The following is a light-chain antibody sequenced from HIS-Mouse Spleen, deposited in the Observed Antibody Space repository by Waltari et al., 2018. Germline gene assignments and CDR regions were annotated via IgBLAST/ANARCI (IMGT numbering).Light chain of an antibody. J-gene: IGKJ2*01. Sequence: DIQMTQSPSTLSASVGDRVTITCRASQSISSWLAWYQQKPGKAPKLMIYMASSLESGVPSRFSGSGSGTEFTLTISSLQPDDFASYYCQQYKSYSDTFGQGTKLEIK. CDR2: MAS. CDR1: QSISSW. CDR3: QQYKSYSDT. V-gene: IGKV1-5*03.